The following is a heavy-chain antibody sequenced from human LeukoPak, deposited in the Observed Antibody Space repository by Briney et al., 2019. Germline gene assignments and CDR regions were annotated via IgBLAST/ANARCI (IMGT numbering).Heavy chain of an antibody. CDR2: IFYSGST. J-gene: IGHJ3*02. V-gene: IGHV4-39*07. CDR3: ASLGYYDFWSGYSPGAFDI. CDR1: GGSISTSNYY. Sequence: TSETLSLTCTVSGGSISTSNYYWGWIRQPPGKGLEWIGNIFYSGSTYYSPSLKSRVTISLDTSRNQFSLKLSSVTAADTAVYYCASLGYYDFWSGYSPGAFDIWGQGTMVTVSS. D-gene: IGHD3-3*01.